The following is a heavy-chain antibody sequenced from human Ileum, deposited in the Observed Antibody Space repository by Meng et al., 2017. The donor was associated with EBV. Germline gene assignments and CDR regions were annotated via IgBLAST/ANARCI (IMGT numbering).Heavy chain of an antibody. Sequence: VQLEERGPGLGNPSGNLALTCAVSGGSISVINWWSWVRQSPEKGLEWIGEMSERATTHYNPSLKSRVTISADKSNNQFSLKLTSVTSADTAVYFCAKNGEKYFEYWGQGTLVTVSS. CDR2: MSERATT. CDR3: AKNGEKYFEY. CDR1: GGSISVINW. J-gene: IGHJ4*02. V-gene: IGHV4-4*02.